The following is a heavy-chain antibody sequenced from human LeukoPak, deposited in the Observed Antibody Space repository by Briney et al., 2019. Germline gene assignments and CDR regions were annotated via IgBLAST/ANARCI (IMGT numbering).Heavy chain of an antibody. J-gene: IGHJ4*02. V-gene: IGHV1-2*02. Sequence: GASVKVSCKASGYTFTGYYMHWVRQAPGQGLEWMGWINPNSGGTNYAQKFQGRVTMTRDTSISTAYMELSRLRSDGTAVYYCARVVTTVTTYFDYWGQGTLVTVSS. D-gene: IGHD4-11*01. CDR1: GYTFTGYY. CDR2: INPNSGGT. CDR3: ARVVTTVTTYFDY.